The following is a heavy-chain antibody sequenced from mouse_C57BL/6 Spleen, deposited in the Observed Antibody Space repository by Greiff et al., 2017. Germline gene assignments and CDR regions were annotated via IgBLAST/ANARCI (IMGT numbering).Heavy chain of an antibody. J-gene: IGHJ2*01. CDR1: GYTFTSYW. V-gene: IGHV1-50*01. CDR2: IDPSDSYT. CDR3: ARSRALGDY. Sequence: VQLQQPGAELVKPGASVKLSCKASGYTFTSYWMQWVKQRPGQGLEWIGEIDPSDSYTNYNQKFKGKATLTVDTSSSTAYLQLSSLTSEDSAVYYCARSRALGDYWGQGTTLTVSS. D-gene: IGHD3-3*01.